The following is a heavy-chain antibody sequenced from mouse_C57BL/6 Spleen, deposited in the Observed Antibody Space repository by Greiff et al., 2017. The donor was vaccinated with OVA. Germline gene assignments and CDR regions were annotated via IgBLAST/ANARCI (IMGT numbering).Heavy chain of an antibody. CDR1: GFTFSSYA. V-gene: IGHV5-4*03. CDR3: ARGHYYGSYAMDY. D-gene: IGHD1-1*01. J-gene: IGHJ4*01. CDR2: ISDGGSYT. Sequence: EVKLMESGGGLVKPGGSLKLSCAASGFTFSSYAMSWVRQTPEKRLEWVATISDGGSYTYYTDNVKGRFTISRDNATNNLYLQMSKLTSEDTAMYYCARGHYYGSYAMDYWGQGTSVTVSS.